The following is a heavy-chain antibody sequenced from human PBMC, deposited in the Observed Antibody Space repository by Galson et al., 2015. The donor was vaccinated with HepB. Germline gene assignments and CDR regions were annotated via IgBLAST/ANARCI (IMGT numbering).Heavy chain of an antibody. CDR1: GFTFSSYA. D-gene: IGHD4-17*01. CDR2: ISYDGSNK. Sequence: SLRLSCAASGFTFSSYAMHWVRQAPGKGLEWVAVISYDGSNKYYADSVKGRFTISRDNSKNTLYLQMNSLRAEDTAVYYCAREAAAYGPDYWGQGTLVTVSS. CDR3: AREAAAYGPDY. J-gene: IGHJ4*02. V-gene: IGHV3-30*04.